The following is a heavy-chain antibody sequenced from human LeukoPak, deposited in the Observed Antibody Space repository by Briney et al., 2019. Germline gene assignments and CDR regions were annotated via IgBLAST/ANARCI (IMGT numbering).Heavy chain of an antibody. CDR1: GFTFSSYV. J-gene: IGHJ4*02. D-gene: IGHD2-2*01. Sequence: PGGSLRLSCAASGFTFSSYVMYWVRQAPGKGLEYVSAISSDGVSTYYATSVKGSFTISRDNSKNTLYLQMGSLRAEDMAVYYCARSTSLSRPFDYWGQGTLVTVSS. V-gene: IGHV3-64*01. CDR2: ISSDGVST. CDR3: ARSTSLSRPFDY.